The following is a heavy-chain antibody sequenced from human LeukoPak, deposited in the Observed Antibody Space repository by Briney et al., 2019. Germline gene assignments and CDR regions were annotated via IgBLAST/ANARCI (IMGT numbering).Heavy chain of an antibody. D-gene: IGHD3-3*01. V-gene: IGHV3-23*01. Sequence: GGSLRLSCAASGFTFSSYAMSWVRQAPGRGLEWVSAISGSGGSTYYADSVKGRFTIPRDNSKNTLYLQMNSLRAEDTAVYYCAKKDFNDFWSGEPNAFDIWGQGTMVTVSS. CDR1: GFTFSSYA. CDR2: ISGSGGST. CDR3: AKKDFNDFWSGEPNAFDI. J-gene: IGHJ3*02.